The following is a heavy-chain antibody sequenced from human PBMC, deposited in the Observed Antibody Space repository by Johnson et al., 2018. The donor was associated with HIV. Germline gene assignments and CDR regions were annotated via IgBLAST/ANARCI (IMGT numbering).Heavy chain of an antibody. CDR2: ISWNSGNI. CDR3: AKPAVGDGYKRDAVDI. J-gene: IGHJ3*02. V-gene: IGHV3-NL1*01. D-gene: IGHD5-24*01. CDR1: GFTFSSNG. Sequence: QMQLVESGGGVVQPGGSLRLSCAASGFTFSSNGMHWVRQAPGKGLEWVSGISWNSGNIAYADFVRGRFTISRDNAKNSLFLQMNSLRAEDTAVYYCAKPAVGDGYKRDAVDIWGQGTMVTVSS.